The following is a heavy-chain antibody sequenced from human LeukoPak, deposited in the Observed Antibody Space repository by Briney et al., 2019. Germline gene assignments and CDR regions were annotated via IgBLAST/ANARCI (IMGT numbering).Heavy chain of an antibody. J-gene: IGHJ1*01. D-gene: IGHD3-22*01. CDR2: ISSSGSTI. CDR1: GFTFSSYA. V-gene: IGHV3-48*03. Sequence: GGSLRLSCAASGFTFSSYAMSWVRQAPGKGLEWVSYISSSGSTIYYADSVKGRFTISRDNAKNSLYLQMNSLRAEDTAVYYCVVGDYYDSSGYYRAFQHWGQGTLVTVSS. CDR3: VVGDYYDSSGYYRAFQH.